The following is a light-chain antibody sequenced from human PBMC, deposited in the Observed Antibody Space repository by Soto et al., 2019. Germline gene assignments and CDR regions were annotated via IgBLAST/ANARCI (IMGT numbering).Light chain of an antibody. CDR2: GAS. CDR3: QQYGSPPWT. Sequence: EIVLTQSPGTLSLSPGERATLSCRASQSVSSNYLAWYQQKPGQAPRLLIYGASSRATGIPDRFRGSGSGTDFTLTITRLEPEDFAVYYCQQYGSPPWTFGQGTKVEIK. CDR1: QSVSSNY. V-gene: IGKV3-20*01. J-gene: IGKJ1*01.